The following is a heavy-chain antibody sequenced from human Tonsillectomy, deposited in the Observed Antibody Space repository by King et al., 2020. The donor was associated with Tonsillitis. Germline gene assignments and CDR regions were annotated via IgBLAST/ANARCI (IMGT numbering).Heavy chain of an antibody. CDR1: GGTFSSYA. D-gene: IGHD3-22*01. Sequence: QLVQSGAEVKKPGSSLKVSCKASGGTFSSYAISWVRQAPGQGLEWMGGVIPIFGTANYARKFQGRVTITADESTSTAYMELSSLRSEDTAVYYCARLADYYDSSGYGLDWGQGTLVTVSS. CDR3: ARLADYYDSSGYGLD. J-gene: IGHJ4*02. V-gene: IGHV1-69*12. CDR2: VIPIFGTA.